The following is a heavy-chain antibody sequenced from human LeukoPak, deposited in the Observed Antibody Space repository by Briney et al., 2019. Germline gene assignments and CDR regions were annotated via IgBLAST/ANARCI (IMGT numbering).Heavy chain of an antibody. CDR1: GFTFSNAW. CDR3: ARVGVITLLDYFDY. Sequence: PGGSLRLSCAASGFTFSNAWMSWVRQAPGKGLEWVSYISSSGSTIYYADSVKGRFTISRDNAKNSLYLQMNSLRAEDTAVYYCARVGVITLLDYFDYWGQGTLVTVSS. J-gene: IGHJ4*02. CDR2: ISSSGSTI. D-gene: IGHD3-22*01. V-gene: IGHV3-11*04.